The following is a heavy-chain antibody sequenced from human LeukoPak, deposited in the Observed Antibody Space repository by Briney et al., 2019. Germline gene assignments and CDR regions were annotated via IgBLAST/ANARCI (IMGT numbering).Heavy chain of an antibody. Sequence: PGGSLRLSWAPSGFTFSSYGMHWVRQAPGKGLEWVAFIRYDGSNKYYADSVKGRFTISRDNSKNTLYLQMNSLRAEDTAVYYCAKAGSSWFGESNWFDPWGQGTLVTVSS. CDR3: AKAGSSWFGESNWFDP. CDR2: IRYDGSNK. V-gene: IGHV3-30*02. CDR1: GFTFSSYG. J-gene: IGHJ5*02. D-gene: IGHD3-10*01.